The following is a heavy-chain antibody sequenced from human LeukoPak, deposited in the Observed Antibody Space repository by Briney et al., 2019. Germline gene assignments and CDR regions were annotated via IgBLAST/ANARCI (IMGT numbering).Heavy chain of an antibody. J-gene: IGHJ3*02. V-gene: IGHV4-39*07. CDR3: ARDIRVPTTLDI. D-gene: IGHD4-17*01. CDR2: IYYSGST. Sequence: PSETLSLTCTVSGVSISSSSYYWGWIRQPPGKGLEWIGSIYYSGSTYYNPSLKSRVTISVDTSKNQFSLKLSSVTAADTAVYYCARDIRVPTTLDIWGQGTMVTVSS. CDR1: GVSISSSSYY.